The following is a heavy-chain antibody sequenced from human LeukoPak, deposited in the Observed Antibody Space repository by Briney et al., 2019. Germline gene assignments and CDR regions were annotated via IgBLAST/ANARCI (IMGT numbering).Heavy chain of an antibody. CDR3: ARALQAYYDILRWKRSGNWFDP. V-gene: IGHV1-8*03. D-gene: IGHD3-9*01. J-gene: IGHJ5*02. CDR2: MNPNSGNT. Sequence: GASVKVSCKASGYTFTSYDINWVRQATGQGLEWMGWMNPNSGNTGYAQKFQGRVTITRNTSISTAYMELSSLRSEDTAVYYCARALQAYYDILRWKRSGNWFDPWGQGTLVTVSS. CDR1: GYTFTSYD.